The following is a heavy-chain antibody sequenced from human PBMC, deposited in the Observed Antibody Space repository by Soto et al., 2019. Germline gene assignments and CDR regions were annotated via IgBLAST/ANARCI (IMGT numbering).Heavy chain of an antibody. CDR1: GGSISSYY. V-gene: IGHV4-59*01. J-gene: IGHJ4*02. CDR2: IYYSGST. D-gene: IGHD5-12*01. Sequence: SETVSLTCTVSGGSISSYYWSWIRQPPGKGLEWIGYIYYSGSTNYNPSLKSRVTISVDTSKNQFSLKLSSVTAADTAVYYCARGAYSGYVLDYWGQGTLVTVSS. CDR3: ARGAYSGYVLDY.